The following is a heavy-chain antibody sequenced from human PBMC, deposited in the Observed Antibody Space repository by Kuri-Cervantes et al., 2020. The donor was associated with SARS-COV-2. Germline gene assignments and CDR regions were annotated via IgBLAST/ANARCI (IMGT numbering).Heavy chain of an antibody. Sequence: GSLRLSCAVYGGSFSGYYWSWIRQPPGKGLEWIGEINHSGSTNYNPSLKSRVTISVDTSKNQFSLKLSSVTAADTAVYYCARQGGQLVLHWYFDLWGRGTLVTVSS. CDR2: INHSGST. CDR1: GGSFSGYY. D-gene: IGHD6-6*01. V-gene: IGHV4-34*01. CDR3: ARQGGQLVLHWYFDL. J-gene: IGHJ2*01.